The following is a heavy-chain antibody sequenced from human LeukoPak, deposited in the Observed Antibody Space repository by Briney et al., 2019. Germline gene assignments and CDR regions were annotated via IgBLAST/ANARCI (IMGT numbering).Heavy chain of an antibody. J-gene: IGHJ4*02. CDR2: INPNSGGT. CDR3: ARERIAARSSGVY. D-gene: IGHD6-6*01. Sequence: ASVKVSCKASGYTFTGYYMHWVRQAPGQGLEWMGRINPNSGGTNYAQKFQGRVTMTRDTSISTAYMELSRLRSDDTAVYYCARERIAARSSGVYWGQGTLVTVSS. CDR1: GYTFTGYY. V-gene: IGHV1-2*06.